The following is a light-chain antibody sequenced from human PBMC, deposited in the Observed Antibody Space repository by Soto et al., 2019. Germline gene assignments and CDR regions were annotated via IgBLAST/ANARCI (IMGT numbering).Light chain of an antibody. V-gene: IGLV2-14*01. CDR3: SSYTSSSTVYV. Sequence: QSALTQPASVSGSPGQSITISCTGTSSDVGGYNYVSWYQQHPGKVPKLMNYDVSNRPSGVSSRFSGSKSGNTASLTISGLQAEDEADYYCSSYTSSSTVYVFGTGTKVTVL. J-gene: IGLJ1*01. CDR1: SSDVGGYNY. CDR2: DVS.